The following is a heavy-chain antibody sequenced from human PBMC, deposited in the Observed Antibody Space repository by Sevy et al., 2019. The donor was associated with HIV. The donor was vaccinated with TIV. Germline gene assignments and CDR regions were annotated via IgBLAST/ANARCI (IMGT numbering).Heavy chain of an antibody. D-gene: IGHD2-2*01. J-gene: IGHJ6*02. CDR2: ISAYNGNT. Sequence: ASVKVSCKASGYTFTSYGISWVRQAPGQGLEWMGWISAYNGNTNYAQKLQGRVTMTTDTSTSTAYMELRSLRSDDTAVYYCARDSEYQLLSGDYYYGMDVWGQGTTVTVYS. CDR3: ARDSEYQLLSGDYYYGMDV. CDR1: GYTFTSYG. V-gene: IGHV1-18*04.